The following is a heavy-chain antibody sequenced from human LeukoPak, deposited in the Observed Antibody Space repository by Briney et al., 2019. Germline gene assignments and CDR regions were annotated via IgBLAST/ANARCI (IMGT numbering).Heavy chain of an antibody. CDR2: ITSGFTP. D-gene: IGHD2-15*01. J-gene: IGHJ4*02. CDR1: GLTFSDHA. Sequence: QPGGSLRLSCAASGLTFSDHAMSWFRQAPGKGLEWVAGITSGFTPHYADSVKGRFTISRDNSKNTVHLQLNSLRAEDTAIYYCAKDYSESRVADVFFEYWGQGTLVTVSS. CDR3: AKDYSESRVADVFFEY. V-gene: IGHV3-23*01.